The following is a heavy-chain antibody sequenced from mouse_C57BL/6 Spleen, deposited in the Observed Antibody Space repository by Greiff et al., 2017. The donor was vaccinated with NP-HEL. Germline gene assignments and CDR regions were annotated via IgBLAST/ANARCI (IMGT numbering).Heavy chain of an antibody. CDR3: ARREGKLGYFDY. CDR2: INYDGSST. V-gene: IGHV5-16*01. Sequence: EVHLVESEGGLVQPGSSMKLSCTASGFTFSDYYMAWVRQVPEKGLEWVANINYDGSSTYYLDSLKSRFIISRDNAKNILYLQMSSLKSEDTATYYCARREGKLGYFDYWGQGTTLTVSS. CDR1: GFTFSDYY. D-gene: IGHD4-1*01. J-gene: IGHJ2*01.